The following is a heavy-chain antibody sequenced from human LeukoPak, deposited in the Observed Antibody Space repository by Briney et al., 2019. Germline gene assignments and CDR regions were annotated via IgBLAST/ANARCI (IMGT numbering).Heavy chain of an antibody. V-gene: IGHV4-34*01. CDR2: INHSGST. CDR1: GGSFSGYY. D-gene: IGHD3-22*01. J-gene: IGHJ4*02. CDR3: ARGIDSSGPSAFDY. Sequence: PSETLSLTCAVCGGSFSGYYWSWIRQPPGKGLEWIGEINHSGSTNYNPSLKSRVTISVDTSKNQFSLKLSSVTAADTAVYYCARGIDSSGPSAFDYWGQGTLVTVSS.